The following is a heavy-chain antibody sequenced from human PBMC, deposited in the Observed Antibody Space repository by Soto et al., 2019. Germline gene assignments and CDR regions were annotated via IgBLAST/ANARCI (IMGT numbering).Heavy chain of an antibody. CDR2: INHSGST. V-gene: IGHV4-34*01. J-gene: IGHJ4*02. Sequence: SETLSLTCAVYGGSFSGYYWSWIRQPPGKGLEWIGEINHSGSTNYNPSLKSRVTISVDTSKNQFSLKLSSVTAADTAVYYCARGRSSSWYHYWGQGTLVTVSS. CDR1: GGSFSGYY. D-gene: IGHD6-13*01. CDR3: ARGRSSSWYHY.